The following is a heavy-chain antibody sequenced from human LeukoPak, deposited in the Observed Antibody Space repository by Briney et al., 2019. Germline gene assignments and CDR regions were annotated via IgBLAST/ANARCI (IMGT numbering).Heavy chain of an antibody. CDR2: IYPGDSDT. V-gene: IGHV5-51*01. CDR3: ARRLGYYDSSGYRNWFDP. Sequence: GGSLKISCKGSGYRFTSYWIGWVRQMPGKGLEWMGIIYPGDSDTRYSPSFQGQVTISADKSISTAYLQWSSLKASDTAMYYCARRLGYYDSSGYRNWFDPWGQGTLVTVSS. CDR1: GYRFTSYW. D-gene: IGHD3-22*01. J-gene: IGHJ5*02.